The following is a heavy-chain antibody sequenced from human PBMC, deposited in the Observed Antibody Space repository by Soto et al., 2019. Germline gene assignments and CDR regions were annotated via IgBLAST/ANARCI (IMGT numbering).Heavy chain of an antibody. CDR3: ARSLPGYPRFDY. D-gene: IGHD5-18*01. Sequence: ASVKVSCKASGYTFTSYYMHWVRQAPGQGLEWMGIINPSGGSTSYAQKFQGRVTITRDTSASTAYMELSSLRSEDTAVYYCARSLPGYPRFDYWGQGTLVTVSS. CDR2: INPSGGST. V-gene: IGHV1-46*01. CDR1: GYTFTSYY. J-gene: IGHJ4*02.